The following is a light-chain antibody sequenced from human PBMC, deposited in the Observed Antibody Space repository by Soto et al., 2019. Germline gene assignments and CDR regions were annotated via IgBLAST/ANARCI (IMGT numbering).Light chain of an antibody. CDR2: DAS. Sequence: EIVLTQSPATLSLSPGERATLSCRASQSVSSYLAWYQQKPGQAPRLLIYDASNRATGIPAMFSGSGSGTDFTLTISSLEPEDFAVYYCQQRRNWPRRNCTFGPGTKVDIK. CDR1: QSVSSY. V-gene: IGKV3-11*01. J-gene: IGKJ3*01. CDR3: QQRRNWPRRNCT.